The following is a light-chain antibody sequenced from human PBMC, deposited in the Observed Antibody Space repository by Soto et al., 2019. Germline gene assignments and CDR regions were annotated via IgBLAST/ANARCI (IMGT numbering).Light chain of an antibody. CDR3: QQYNSYRT. Sequence: DIQMTQSPSTLSASVGDRVTITCRASQSISSWLAWYQQKPGKAPKLLIYDASSLESGVPSRFNGSGSGTEITLTISSLQPDDFATYYCQQYNSYRTFGQGTKVDIK. CDR1: QSISSW. CDR2: DAS. J-gene: IGKJ1*01. V-gene: IGKV1-5*01.